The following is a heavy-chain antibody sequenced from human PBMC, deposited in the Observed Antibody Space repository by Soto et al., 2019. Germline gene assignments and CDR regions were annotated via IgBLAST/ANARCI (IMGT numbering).Heavy chain of an antibody. CDR3: AKDLLQGLRYYYYGMDV. D-gene: IGHD4-4*01. V-gene: IGHV3-30*18. Sequence: HPGGSLRLSCAASGFTFSSYGMHWVRQAPGKGLEWVAVISYDGSNKYYADSVKGRFTISRDNSKNTLYLQMNSLRAEDTAVYYCAKDLLQGLRYYYYGMDVWGQGTTVTVSS. J-gene: IGHJ6*02. CDR1: GFTFSSYG. CDR2: ISYDGSNK.